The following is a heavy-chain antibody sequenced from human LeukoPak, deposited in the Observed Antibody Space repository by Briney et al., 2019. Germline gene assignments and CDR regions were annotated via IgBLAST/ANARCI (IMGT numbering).Heavy chain of an antibody. V-gene: IGHV3-33*01. CDR1: GFTFSSYG. CDR3: ARGEDYYDSSGYYYGSPYPFQH. CDR2: IWYDGSNK. Sequence: GGSLRLSCAASGFTFSSYGMHWVRQAPGKGLEWVAVIWYDGSNKYYADSVKGRFTFSRDNSKNTLYLQMNSLRAEDTAVYYCARGEDYYDSSGYYYGSPYPFQHWGQGTLVTVSS. D-gene: IGHD3-22*01. J-gene: IGHJ1*01.